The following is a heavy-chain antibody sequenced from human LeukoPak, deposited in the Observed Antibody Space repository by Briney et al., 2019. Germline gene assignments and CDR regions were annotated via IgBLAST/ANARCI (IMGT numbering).Heavy chain of an antibody. J-gene: IGHJ3*02. CDR3: ARDRSGSYYRGNSDDAFDI. V-gene: IGHV4-31*03. D-gene: IGHD1-26*01. Sequence: SETLSITCTASGGSISSGGYYWSWIRQHPGKGLEWIGYIYYSGSTYYNPSLKSRVTISVDTSKNQFSLKLSSVTAADTAVYYCARDRSGSYYRGNSDDAFDIWGQGTMVTVSS. CDR2: IYYSGST. CDR1: GGSISSGGYY.